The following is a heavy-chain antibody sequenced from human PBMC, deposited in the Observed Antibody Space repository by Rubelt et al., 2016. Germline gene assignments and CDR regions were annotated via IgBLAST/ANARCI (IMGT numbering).Heavy chain of an antibody. Sequence: QLQLQESGPGLVKPSETLSLTCTVSGGSISSSSYYWGWIRQPPGKGLEWIGCIYYSGSTYYNPSLKSRGTIAVDTSKSQFSLKRSSVTAADTAVYYCAETRVVPAARRPWGQGTLVTVSS. CDR3: AETRVVPAARRP. V-gene: IGHV4-39*01. CDR1: GGSISSSSYY. CDR2: IYYSGST. D-gene: IGHD2-2*01. J-gene: IGHJ5*02.